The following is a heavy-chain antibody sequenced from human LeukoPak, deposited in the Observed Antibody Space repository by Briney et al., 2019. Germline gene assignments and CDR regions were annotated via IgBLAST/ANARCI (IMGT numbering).Heavy chain of an antibody. CDR2: IYYSGST. CDR1: GGSISSSSYS. CDR3: ARHVKDSSVFGVVSWDYYYGMDV. D-gene: IGHD3-3*01. V-gene: IGHV4-39*01. J-gene: IGHJ6*02. Sequence: SETLSLTCTVSGGSISSSSYSWGWIRQPPGKGLEWIGSIYYSGSTYYNPPLKSRVTISVDTSKNQFSLKLSSVTAADTAVYYCARHVKDSSVFGVVSWDYYYGMDVWGQGTTVTVSS.